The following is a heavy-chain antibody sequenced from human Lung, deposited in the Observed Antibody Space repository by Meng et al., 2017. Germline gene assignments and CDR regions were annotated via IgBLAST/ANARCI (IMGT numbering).Heavy chain of an antibody. CDR2: IDPKSGDT. CDR3: ARDEDISAAGKLFGDY. J-gene: IGHJ4*02. CDR1: GYNFPDYW. D-gene: IGHD6-13*01. Sequence: QVGLVRSGAEVKKPGAPVKVSCKPSGYNFPDYWLHWVRRAPGQGLEWMGRIDPKSGDTHYAQRFQGRVTMTGDTSISTAYMELSGLRSDDTAMYYCARDEDISAAGKLFGDYWGQGTLVTVSS. V-gene: IGHV1-2*06.